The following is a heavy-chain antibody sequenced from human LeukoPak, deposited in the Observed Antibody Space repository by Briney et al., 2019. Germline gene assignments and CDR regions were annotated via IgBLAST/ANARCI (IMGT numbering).Heavy chain of an antibody. CDR2: INWNGGST. Sequence: GGSLRLSCAASGFTFDDYGMSWVRPAPGKGLEWVSGINWNGGSTAYADSVKGRFTISRDNAKNSLYLQLNSLRAEDTAFYYCARDLWGSSSSRLATFDYWGQGTLVTVSS. CDR3: ARDLWGSSSSRLATFDY. D-gene: IGHD6-6*01. CDR1: GFTFDDYG. V-gene: IGHV3-20*04. J-gene: IGHJ4*02.